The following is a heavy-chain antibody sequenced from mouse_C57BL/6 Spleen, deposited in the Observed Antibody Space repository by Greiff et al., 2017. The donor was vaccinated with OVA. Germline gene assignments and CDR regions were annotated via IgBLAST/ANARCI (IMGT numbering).Heavy chain of an antibody. CDR3: ARKDDYPLFAY. V-gene: IGHV1-55*01. CDR2: IYPGSGST. CDR1: GYTFTSYW. D-gene: IGHD2-4*01. J-gene: IGHJ3*01. Sequence: QVHVKQPGAELVKPGASVKMSCKASGYTFTSYWITWVKQRPGQGLEWIGDIYPGSGSTNYNEKFKSKATLTVDTSSSTAYMQLSSLTSEDSAVYYCARKDDYPLFAYWGQGTLVTVSA.